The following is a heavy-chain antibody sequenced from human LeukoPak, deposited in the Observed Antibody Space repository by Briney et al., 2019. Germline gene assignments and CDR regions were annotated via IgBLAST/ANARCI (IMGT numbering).Heavy chain of an antibody. D-gene: IGHD3-3*01. CDR1: GGTFSSYA. CDR3: ASWAFWSGYDAFDI. Sequence: ASLRVSCKASGGTFSSYAISWVRQAPGQGLEWMGGIIPIFGTANYAQKFHGRVTLTTDESTSTAYMVLSSLRSEDTAVYGCASWAFWSGYDAFDIWGQGTMVTVSS. CDR2: IIPIFGTA. J-gene: IGHJ3*02. V-gene: IGHV1-69*05.